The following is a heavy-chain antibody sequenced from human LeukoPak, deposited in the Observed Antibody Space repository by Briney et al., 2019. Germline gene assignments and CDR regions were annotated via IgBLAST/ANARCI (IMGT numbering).Heavy chain of an antibody. V-gene: IGHV3-21*01. CDR1: GFTFSSYS. Sequence: PGGSLRLSCAASGFTFSSYSMNWVRQAPGKGLEWVSSISSSSSYIYYADSVKGRFTISRDNAKNSLYLQMNSLKAEDTAVYYCARDDPSLVRPSVYCSSTSCYAAGGWFDPWGQGTLVTVSS. J-gene: IGHJ5*02. D-gene: IGHD2-2*01. CDR2: ISSSSSYI. CDR3: ARDDPSLVRPSVYCSSTSCYAAGGWFDP.